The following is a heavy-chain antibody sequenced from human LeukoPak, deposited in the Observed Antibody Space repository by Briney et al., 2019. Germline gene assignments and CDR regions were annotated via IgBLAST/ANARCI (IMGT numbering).Heavy chain of an antibody. CDR1: GFTFDDYA. Sequence: PGGSLRLSCAASGFTFDDYAMHWVRQAPGKGLEWVSGISWNSGSIGYADSVKGRFTISRDNAKNSLYLQMNSLRAEDTAVYYCAREGEGGSHLDYWGQGTLVTVSS. CDR2: ISWNSGSI. J-gene: IGHJ4*02. CDR3: AREGEGGSHLDY. V-gene: IGHV3-9*01.